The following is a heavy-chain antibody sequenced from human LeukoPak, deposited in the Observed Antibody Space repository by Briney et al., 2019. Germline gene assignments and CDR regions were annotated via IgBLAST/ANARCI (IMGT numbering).Heavy chain of an antibody. CDR3: AKDLSDENYYYYYMDV. V-gene: IGHV3-21*04. Sequence: GGSLRLSCAASGFTFSSYSMNWVRQAPGKGLEWVSSISSSSSYIYYADSVKGRFTISRDNSKSTLYLQMNSLRAEDTAVYYCAKDLSDENYYYYYMDVWGKGTTVTVSS. CDR2: ISSSSSYI. J-gene: IGHJ6*03. CDR1: GFTFSSYS.